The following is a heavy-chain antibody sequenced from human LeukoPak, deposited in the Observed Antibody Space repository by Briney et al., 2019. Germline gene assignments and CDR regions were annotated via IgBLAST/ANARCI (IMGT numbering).Heavy chain of an antibody. CDR1: GFTFSSYG. V-gene: IGHV3-33*01. CDR2: IWYDGSNK. D-gene: IGHD6-19*01. J-gene: IGHJ6*04. CDR3: ARDHSVAVAGRYYYYYGMDV. Sequence: GRSVRLSCAASGFTFSSYGMHWVRQAPGKGLEWVAVIWYDGSNKYYADSVKGRFTISRDNSKNTLYLQMNSLRAEDTAVYYCARDHSVAVAGRYYYYYGMDVWGKGTTVTVSS.